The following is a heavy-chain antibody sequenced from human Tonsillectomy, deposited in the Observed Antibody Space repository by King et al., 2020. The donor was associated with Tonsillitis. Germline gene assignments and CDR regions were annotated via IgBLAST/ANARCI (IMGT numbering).Heavy chain of an antibody. D-gene: IGHD1-1*01. V-gene: IGHV4-39*01. CDR2: INHNWDP. CDR1: GDSPSRSSSY. Sequence: QLQESGPGLVKPSETLSLTCTVSGDSPSRSSSYLGWGWIRQPPGKGLEWVATINHNWDPLHNPSLKGRVTMSADTSKNQFSLRVTSLTAADTAVYYCASDRPGNDFDYWGQGILVTVSS. CDR3: ASDRPGNDFDY. J-gene: IGHJ4*02.